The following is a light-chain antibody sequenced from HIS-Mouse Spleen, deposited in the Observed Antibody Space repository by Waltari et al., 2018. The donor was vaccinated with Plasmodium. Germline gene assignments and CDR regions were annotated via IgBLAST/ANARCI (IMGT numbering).Light chain of an antibody. Sequence: SYVLTQPPSVSVAPGQTARITCGGNNIGRYNVHGYQQKPGQAPVLVLYADSDRPSGIPERFSGSNAGNTATLTISRVEAGDEADYYCQVWDSSSDHPVFGGGTKLTVL. CDR1: NIGRYN. CDR3: QVWDSSSDHPV. CDR2: ADS. J-gene: IGLJ2*01. V-gene: IGLV3-21*02.